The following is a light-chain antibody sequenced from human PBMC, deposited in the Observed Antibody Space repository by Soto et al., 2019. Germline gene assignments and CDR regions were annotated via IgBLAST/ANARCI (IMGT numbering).Light chain of an antibody. CDR1: VLAKKY. CDR3: YSAADNNPGV. J-gene: IGLJ1*01. V-gene: IGLV3-27*01. CDR2: KDS. Sequence: SYELTQPSSVSVSPGQTARITCSGDVLAKKYARWFQQKPGQAPVLVIYKDSERPSGIPERFSGSSSGTTVTLTISGAQVEDEADYYCYSAADNNPGVFGTGTKLTV.